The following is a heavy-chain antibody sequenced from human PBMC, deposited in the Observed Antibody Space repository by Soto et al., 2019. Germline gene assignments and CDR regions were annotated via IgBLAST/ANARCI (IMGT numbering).Heavy chain of an antibody. J-gene: IGHJ4*02. D-gene: IGHD3-3*01. CDR2: ISAYNGNT. Sequence: QVQLVQSGAEVKKPGASVKVSCKASGYTFTSYGISWARQAPGQGLEWMGWISAYNGNTNYAQKLQGRVTMTTDTSTSTAYMELRSLRSDDTAVYYCARRGLYDFWSGYYNPIFDYWGQGTLVTVSS. CDR1: GYTFTSYG. CDR3: ARRGLYDFWSGYYNPIFDY. V-gene: IGHV1-18*01.